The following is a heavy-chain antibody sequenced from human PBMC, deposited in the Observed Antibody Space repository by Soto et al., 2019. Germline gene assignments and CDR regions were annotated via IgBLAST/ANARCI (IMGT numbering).Heavy chain of an antibody. Sequence: QVQLVQSGAEVKKPGASVKVSCKASGYTFTSYAMHWVRQAPGQRLEWMGWINAGNGNTKYSQKFQGRVTITRDTSASTAYMELSSLRSEDTAVYYCATLSPHYNLNAPTPDYWGQGPLVTVSS. J-gene: IGHJ4*02. CDR3: ATLSPHYNLNAPTPDY. CDR1: GYTFTSYA. CDR2: INAGNGNT. D-gene: IGHD1-20*01. V-gene: IGHV1-3*01.